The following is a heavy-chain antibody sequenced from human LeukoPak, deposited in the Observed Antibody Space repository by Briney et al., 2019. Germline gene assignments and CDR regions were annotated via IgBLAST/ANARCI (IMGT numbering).Heavy chain of an antibody. D-gene: IGHD5-12*01. CDR1: GDSIRSPNW. J-gene: IGHJ4*02. CDR3: AHTTRYSGYASYFDY. V-gene: IGHV4-4*02. CDR2: IYHSGSA. Sequence: PSGTLSLACTVSGDSIRSPNWWSWVRQPPGKGLQWIGEIYHSGSASYNPSLKSRVTISVDTSKNQFSLKLSSVTAADTAVYYCAHTTRYSGYASYFDYWGQGTLVTVSS.